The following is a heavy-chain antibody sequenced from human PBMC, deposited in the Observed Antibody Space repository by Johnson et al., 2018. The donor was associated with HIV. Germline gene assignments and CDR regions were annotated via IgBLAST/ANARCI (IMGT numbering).Heavy chain of an antibody. V-gene: IGHV3-33*06. D-gene: IGHD1-26*01. CDR2: IWYDGSNK. CDR3: AKDDRELDAFDI. J-gene: IGHJ3*02. Sequence: QLVESGGGVVQPGRSLRLSCAASGITFSSYGMHWVRQAPGKGREWVAVIWYDGSNKYYADSVKGRFTISRDNSKNTLYLQMNSLRAEDTAVYYCAKDDRELDAFDIWGQGTMVTVSS. CDR1: GITFSSYG.